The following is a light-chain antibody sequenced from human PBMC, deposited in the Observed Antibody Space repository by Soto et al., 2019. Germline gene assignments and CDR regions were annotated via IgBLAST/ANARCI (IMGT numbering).Light chain of an antibody. CDR2: DVS. CDR1: SSEVGGYNY. V-gene: IGLV2-14*01. Sequence: QSALTQPASVSGSPGQSITISWTGTSSEVGGYNYVSWYQQHPGKAPKLMIYDVSNRPSGVSNRFSGSKSGNTASLTISGLQAEDEADYYCSSYTSSSTLGVFGGGTKLTVL. J-gene: IGLJ2*01. CDR3: SSYTSSSTLGV.